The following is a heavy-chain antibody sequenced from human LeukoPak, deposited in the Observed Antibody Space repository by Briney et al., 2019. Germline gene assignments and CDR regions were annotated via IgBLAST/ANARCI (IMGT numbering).Heavy chain of an antibody. V-gene: IGHV3-33*07. CDR3: ARDSRGGWSGYFDY. CDR1: GFIFSNYG. CDR2: IWHDGSAE. J-gene: IGHJ4*02. D-gene: IGHD6-19*01. Sequence: GGSLRLSCAASGFIFSNYGMYWVRQAAGDGLDWVAVIWHDGSAEFYADSVKGRFSISRDDSKNTVYLQMNSLRAEDTALYYCARDSRGGWSGYFDYWGQGIVVTVSS.